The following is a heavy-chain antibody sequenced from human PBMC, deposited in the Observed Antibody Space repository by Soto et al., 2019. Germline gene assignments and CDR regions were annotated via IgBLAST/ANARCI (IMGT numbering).Heavy chain of an antibody. CDR3: ARAGQGLGFDY. CDR2: IWYDGSNK. CDR1: GFTFSSYG. V-gene: IGHV3-33*01. Sequence: QVQLVESGGGVVQPGRSLRLSCAASGFTFSSYGMHWVRQAPGKGLEWVAVIWYDGSNKYYADSVKGRFTISRDNSKNTLYLQMNSLRAEHTAVYYCARAGQGLGFDYWGQGTLGTVSS. J-gene: IGHJ4*02. D-gene: IGHD6-19*01.